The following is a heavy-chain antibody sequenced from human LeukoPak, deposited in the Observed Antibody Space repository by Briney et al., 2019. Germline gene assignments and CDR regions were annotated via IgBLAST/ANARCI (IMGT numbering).Heavy chain of an antibody. J-gene: IGHJ4*02. CDR2: ISSSSSYI. D-gene: IGHD3-10*01. V-gene: IGHV3-21*01. CDR1: GFTFSSYS. CDR3: ARVYGSVRPFDY. Sequence: GGSLRLSCAASGFTFSSYSMNWVRQAPGKGLEWVSSISSSSSYIYYADSVKGRFTISRDNAKNSLYLQMNSLRAEDTAVYYCARVYGSVRPFDYWGQGTLVTVSS.